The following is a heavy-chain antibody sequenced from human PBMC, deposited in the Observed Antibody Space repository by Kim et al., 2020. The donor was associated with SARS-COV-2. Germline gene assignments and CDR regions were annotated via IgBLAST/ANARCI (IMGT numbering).Heavy chain of an antibody. CDR2: IYPGDSDT. J-gene: IGHJ5*02. CDR1: GYSFTSYW. Sequence: GESLKISCKGSGYSFTSYWIGWVRQMPGKGLEWMGIIYPGDSDTRYGPSFQGQVTISADKSISTAYLQWSSLKASDTAMYYCARLDYDILTGYESGWFDPWGQGTLVTVSS. D-gene: IGHD3-9*01. V-gene: IGHV5-51*01. CDR3: ARLDYDILTGYESGWFDP.